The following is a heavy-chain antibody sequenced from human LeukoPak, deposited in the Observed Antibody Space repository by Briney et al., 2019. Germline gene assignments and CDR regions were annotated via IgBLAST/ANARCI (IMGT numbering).Heavy chain of an antibody. V-gene: IGHV5-51*01. CDR1: GYSFTSYW. D-gene: IGHD5-24*01. Sequence: GESLKISCKGSGYSFTSYWIGWVRQMPGKGLEWMGIIYPGDSDTRYSPSFQGQVIISADKSISTAYLQWSSLKASDTAMYYCARPRRDGYNHDAFDIWGQGTMVTVSS. J-gene: IGHJ3*02. CDR2: IYPGDSDT. CDR3: ARPRRDGYNHDAFDI.